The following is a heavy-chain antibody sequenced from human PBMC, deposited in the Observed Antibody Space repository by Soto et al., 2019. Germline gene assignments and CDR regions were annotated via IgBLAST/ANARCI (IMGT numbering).Heavy chain of an antibody. Sequence: XGTLSLTCAVSGDSIGSSVWWTWVRQPPGKGLEWIGEVFHTGDTYFNPSLRSRVAMSVDKSTNEFSLKVTSVTAADTAIYYCARKAWVRFDYWGQGALVTVSS. J-gene: IGHJ4*02. D-gene: IGHD7-27*01. V-gene: IGHV4-4*02. CDR3: ARKAWVRFDY. CDR1: GDSIGSSVW. CDR2: VFHTGDT.